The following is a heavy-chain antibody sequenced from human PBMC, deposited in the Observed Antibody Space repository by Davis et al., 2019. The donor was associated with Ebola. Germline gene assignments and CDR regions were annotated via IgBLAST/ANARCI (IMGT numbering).Heavy chain of an antibody. J-gene: IGHJ4*02. CDR1: GCTFISYY. CDR2: INPSCGST. Sequence: ASVQVSCKASGCTFISYYMHRVRQPAGRGVEWMGIINPSCGSTSYGQKFQGRVTMTSDTSTSTVYMELSSLRSADTAVYYCAGSWYDSSGYYYDYWGQGTLVTVSS. D-gene: IGHD3-22*01. CDR3: AGSWYDSSGYYYDY. V-gene: IGHV1-46*01.